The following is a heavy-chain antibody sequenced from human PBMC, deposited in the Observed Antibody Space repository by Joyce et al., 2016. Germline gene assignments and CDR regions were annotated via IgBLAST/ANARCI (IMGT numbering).Heavy chain of an antibody. Sequence: EVQLVESAGGLVKPGESVRLSSTDSGFIFSRYSMTWVSQAPGKGVEWVSSINRDNTYIFNADSVKGRFTISRDKARNSLYLQMNSLRAEDTAVYYCARDVLTKVTKAYGYWGQGTLVAVSS. CDR2: INRDNTYI. J-gene: IGHJ4*02. V-gene: IGHV3-21*01. CDR1: GFIFSRYS. D-gene: IGHD4-11*01. CDR3: ARDVLTKVTKAYGY.